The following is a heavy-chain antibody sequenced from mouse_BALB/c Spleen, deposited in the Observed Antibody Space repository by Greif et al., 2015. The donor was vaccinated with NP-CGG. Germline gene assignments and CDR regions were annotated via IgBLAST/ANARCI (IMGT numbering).Heavy chain of an antibody. V-gene: IGHV5-6*01. J-gene: IGHJ4*01. CDR1: GFTFSSYG. Sequence: EVQRVESGGDLVKPGGSLKLSCAASGFTFSSYGMSWVRQTPDKRLEWVATISSGGSYTYYPDSVKGRFTISRDNAKNTLYLQMSSLKSEDTAMYYCARRDLPYAMDYWGQGTSVTVSS. CDR3: ARRDLPYAMDY. D-gene: IGHD2-1*01. CDR2: ISSGGSYT.